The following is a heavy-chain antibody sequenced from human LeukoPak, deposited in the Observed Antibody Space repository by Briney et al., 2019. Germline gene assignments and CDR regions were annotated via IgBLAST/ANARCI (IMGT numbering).Heavy chain of an antibody. CDR3: ARDLGRYCSSTSCSDAFDI. Sequence: GGSLRLSCAASGFTFSSYSMNWVRQAPGKGLEWVSSISSSSSYIYYADSVKGRFTISRDNAKNSLYLQMNSLRAEDTAVYYCARDLGRYCSSTSCSDAFDIWGQGTMVTVSS. D-gene: IGHD2-2*01. CDR2: ISSSSSYI. J-gene: IGHJ3*02. CDR1: GFTFSSYS. V-gene: IGHV3-21*01.